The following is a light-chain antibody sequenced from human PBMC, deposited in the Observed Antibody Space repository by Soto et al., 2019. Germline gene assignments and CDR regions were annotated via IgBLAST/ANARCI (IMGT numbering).Light chain of an antibody. CDR2: AAD. CDR3: QQSYDMPWT. CDR1: QSITNY. J-gene: IGKJ1*01. V-gene: IGKV1-39*01. Sequence: DIQMIQSPSSLSASVGDTVTITCRASQSITNYLTWFQQKPGKAPSLLIFAADNLQDGVPSRFSGSGSGRDFSLTISSLQPEDFATYYCQQSYDMPWTFGQGTKVEIK.